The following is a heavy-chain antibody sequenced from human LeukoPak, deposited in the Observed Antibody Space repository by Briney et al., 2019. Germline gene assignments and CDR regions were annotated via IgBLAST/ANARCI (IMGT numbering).Heavy chain of an antibody. V-gene: IGHV5-51*01. D-gene: IGHD6-13*01. CDR3: ARPGIAAAGTGAFDI. CDR2: IYPGDSDT. J-gene: IGHJ3*02. Sequence: GESLKISCKGSGYSFTSYWIGWVRQMPGKGLEWMGIIYPGDSDTRYSPPFQGQVTISADKSISTAYLQWSSQKASDTAMYYCARPGIAAAGTGAFDIWGQGTMVTVSS. CDR1: GYSFTSYW.